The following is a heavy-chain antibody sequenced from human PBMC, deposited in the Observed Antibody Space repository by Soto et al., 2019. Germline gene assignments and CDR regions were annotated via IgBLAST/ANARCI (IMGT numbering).Heavy chain of an antibody. D-gene: IGHD5-12*01. Sequence: VGSLRLSCAASGFTFDDYTMHWVRQAPGKGLEWVSLISWDGGSTYYADSVKGRFTISRDNSKNSLYLQMNSLRTEDTALYYCAKDAGNGYTRGYFDYWGQGTLVTVSS. V-gene: IGHV3-43*01. CDR1: GFTFDDYT. J-gene: IGHJ4*02. CDR3: AKDAGNGYTRGYFDY. CDR2: ISWDGGST.